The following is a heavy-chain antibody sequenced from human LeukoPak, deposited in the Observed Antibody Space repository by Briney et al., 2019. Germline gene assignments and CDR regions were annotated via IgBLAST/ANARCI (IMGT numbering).Heavy chain of an antibody. CDR2: IYYSGST. Sequence: PSETLSLTCTVSGGPISSGDYYWSWIRQPPGKGLEWIGYIYYSGSTYYNPSLKSRVTISVDTSKNQFSLKLSSVTAADTAVYYCARVTGGSGSYYSPLHYYFDYWGQGTLVTVSS. D-gene: IGHD3-10*01. CDR3: ARVTGGSGSYYSPLHYYFDY. J-gene: IGHJ4*02. CDR1: GGPISSGDYY. V-gene: IGHV4-30-4*01.